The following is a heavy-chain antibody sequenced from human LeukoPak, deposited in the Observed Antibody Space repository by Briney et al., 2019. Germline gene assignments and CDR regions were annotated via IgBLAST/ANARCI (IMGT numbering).Heavy chain of an antibody. Sequence: GASVKVSCKASGGTFSSYAISWVRQAPGQGLEWMGGIIPIFGTANYAQKFQGRVTITTDESTSTAYMELSSLRSDDTAVYYCARDPTLIPKRANWFDPWGQGTLVTVSS. CDR3: ARDPTLIPKRANWFDP. D-gene: IGHD4-17*01. CDR2: IIPIFGTA. CDR1: GGTFSSYA. V-gene: IGHV1-69*05. J-gene: IGHJ5*02.